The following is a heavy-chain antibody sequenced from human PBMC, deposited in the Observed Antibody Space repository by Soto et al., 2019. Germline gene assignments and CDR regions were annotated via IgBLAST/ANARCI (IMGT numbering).Heavy chain of an antibody. V-gene: IGHV1-18*04. Sequence: ASVKVSCKASGYTFTSYGINWVRQAPGQGPEWMGWISAYNGNTNYAQKLQGRVSMTTDTSTSTAYMELRGLTSDDTAIYYCSVLVRQPFGFWGQGTMVTVSS. D-gene: IGHD2-8*02. CDR2: ISAYNGNT. CDR3: SVLVRQPFGF. CDR1: GYTFTSYG. J-gene: IGHJ3*01.